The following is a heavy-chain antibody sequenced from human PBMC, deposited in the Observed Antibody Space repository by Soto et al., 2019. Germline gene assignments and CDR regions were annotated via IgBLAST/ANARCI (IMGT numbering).Heavy chain of an antibody. Sequence: QVQLVQSGAEVKKPGASVKVSCKASGYTFTSYDINWVRQATGQGLEWMGWMNPNSGNTGYAQKFQGRVTMTRNTSISTAYMELSSLRSEDTAVYYCARGRDLRVMTTVTWLLYYYYMDVWGKRTTVTVSS. CDR1: GYTFTSYD. CDR3: ARGRDLRVMTTVTWLLYYYYMDV. CDR2: MNPNSGNT. V-gene: IGHV1-8*01. D-gene: IGHD4-17*01. J-gene: IGHJ6*03.